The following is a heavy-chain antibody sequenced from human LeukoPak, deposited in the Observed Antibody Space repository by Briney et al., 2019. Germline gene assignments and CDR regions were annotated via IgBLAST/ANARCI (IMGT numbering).Heavy chain of an antibody. CDR3: AREYYGSGSYQDY. V-gene: IGHV3-53*01. CDR2: IYSGGST. CDR1: GFTVSSNY. J-gene: IGHJ4*02. D-gene: IGHD3-10*01. Sequence: GGSLRLSCAASGFTVSSNYMTWVRQAPGKGLEWISLIYSGGSTYYADSVKGRFTISRDNAKNSLYLQMNSLRAEDTAVYYCAREYYGSGSYQDYWGQGTLVTVSS.